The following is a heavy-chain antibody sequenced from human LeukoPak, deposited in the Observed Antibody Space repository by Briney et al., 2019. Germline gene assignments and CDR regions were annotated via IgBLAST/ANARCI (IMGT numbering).Heavy chain of an antibody. Sequence: SETLSLTCTVSGASISSYYWSWIRRPPGKGLEWIGYIHYSGSTNYNPSLKSRVTISLDTSKNQFSLKLSSVTAADTAVFYCARSYNNLSATRHYNWFDPWGQGTLVTVSS. CDR1: GASISSYY. V-gene: IGHV4-59*01. D-gene: IGHD2-15*01. CDR3: ARSYNNLSATRHYNWFDP. J-gene: IGHJ5*02. CDR2: IHYSGST.